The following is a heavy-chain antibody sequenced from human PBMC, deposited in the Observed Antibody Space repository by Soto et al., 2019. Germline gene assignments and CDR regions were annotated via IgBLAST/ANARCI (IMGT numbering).Heavy chain of an antibody. Sequence: QVQLVQSGTEVKTPGASVKVSCKTSGYTFTKYDISWVRQAPGQGLEWMGLISANSGRANYAQTLQGRVTMTTDTSTSTAYMELRSLSSYDTAVYYCVRQYYDFWTDFPDFDFWGQGTLVTVSS. D-gene: IGHD3-3*01. V-gene: IGHV1-18*01. CDR3: VRQYYDFWTDFPDFDF. CDR2: ISANSGRA. J-gene: IGHJ4*02. CDR1: GYTFTKYD.